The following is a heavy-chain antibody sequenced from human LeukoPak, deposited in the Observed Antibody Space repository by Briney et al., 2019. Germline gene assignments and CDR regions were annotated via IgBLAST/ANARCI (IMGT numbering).Heavy chain of an antibody. Sequence: ASVKVSCKASGGTFSSYAISWVRQAPGQGLEWMGGIIPIFGTASYAQKFQGRVTITADESTSTAYMELSSLRSEDTAVYYCARVVTMVRGVFDYYYYYMDVWGKGTTVTVSS. CDR2: IIPIFGTA. CDR1: GGTFSSYA. D-gene: IGHD3-10*01. CDR3: ARVVTMVRGVFDYYYYYMDV. V-gene: IGHV1-69*13. J-gene: IGHJ6*03.